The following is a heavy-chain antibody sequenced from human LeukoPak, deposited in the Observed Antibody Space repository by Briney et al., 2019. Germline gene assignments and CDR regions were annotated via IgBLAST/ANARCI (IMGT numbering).Heavy chain of an antibody. V-gene: IGHV1-8*01. CDR2: MNPNSGNT. J-gene: IGHJ4*02. CDR3: AKSGVATIEFDY. D-gene: IGHD5-12*01. CDR1: GYTFTSYD. Sequence: GASVKVSCKASGYTFTSYDIKWVRQATGQGLEWMGWMNPNSGNTGYAQKFQGRVTMTRNTSRSPAYVELSSLRSEDAAVYYCAKSGVATIEFDYWGQGTLVTVSS.